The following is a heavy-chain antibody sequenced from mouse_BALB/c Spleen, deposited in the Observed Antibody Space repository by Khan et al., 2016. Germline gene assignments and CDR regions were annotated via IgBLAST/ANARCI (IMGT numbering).Heavy chain of an antibody. V-gene: IGHV5-12*02. CDR1: GFTFSDSY. CDR3: TRHGNFGSSGFPD. D-gene: IGHD1-1*01. CDR2: ISTGGART. J-gene: IGHJ3*01. Sequence: EVELVESGGGLVQPGGSLKLSCATSGFTFSDSYMYWVRQTPEKRLEWVAYISTGGARTYYPDTVKGRFTISRDNAKNTLYLQMSRLNSDDTAMYYCTRHGNFGSSGFPDWGQGTLVTVSA.